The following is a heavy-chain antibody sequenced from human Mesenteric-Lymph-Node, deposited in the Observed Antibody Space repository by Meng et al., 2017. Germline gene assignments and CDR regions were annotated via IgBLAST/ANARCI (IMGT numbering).Heavy chain of an antibody. Sequence: GGSLRLSCAASGLSLSMYSMNWVRQAPGKGLEWVSSISGSGSSIYYADSVKGRFTISRDNAKDSVYLQMNSLRAEDTAVYYCARAGSTHVGTAAVVTAINLDFWGQGTVVTVSS. CDR3: ARAGSTHVGTAAVVTAINLDF. CDR1: GLSLSMYS. V-gene: IGHV3-21*01. J-gene: IGHJ4*02. CDR2: ISGSGSSI. D-gene: IGHD2-21*02.